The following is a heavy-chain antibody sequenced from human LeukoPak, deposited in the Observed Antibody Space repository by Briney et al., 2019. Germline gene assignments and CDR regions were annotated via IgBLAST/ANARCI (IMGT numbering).Heavy chain of an antibody. CDR3: VRVSGSYGY. J-gene: IGHJ4*02. Sequence: GGSLRLSCAASGFTFSSYAMHWLRQAPGKGLEYISAISNNGGSTYYANSVKGRFNISRDNSKNTLYLQMGSLRPEDMAVYYCVRVSGSYGYWGQGTLVTVSS. CDR1: GFTFSSYA. V-gene: IGHV3-64*01. CDR2: ISNNGGST. D-gene: IGHD1-26*01.